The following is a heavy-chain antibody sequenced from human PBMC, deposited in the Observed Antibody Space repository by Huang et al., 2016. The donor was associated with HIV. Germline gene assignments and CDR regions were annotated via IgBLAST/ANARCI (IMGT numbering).Heavy chain of an antibody. Sequence: QVVLEESGGDVVQPGRSLRRSCAASGFIFSRNAMHWVRQAQGKGLEWGEVVSNDGINKNYAESVQCRLSISRDNPKKTLYLQMNNLRVEDTAVYYCARDPYHFDSSGYISFDSWGQGTLVAVSS. CDR1: GFIFSRNA. V-gene: IGHV3-30-3*01. CDR2: VSNDGINK. D-gene: IGHD3-22*01. J-gene: IGHJ5*01. CDR3: ARDPYHFDSSGYISFDS.